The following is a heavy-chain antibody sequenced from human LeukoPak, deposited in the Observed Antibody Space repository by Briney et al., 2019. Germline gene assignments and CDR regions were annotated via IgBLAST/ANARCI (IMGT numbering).Heavy chain of an antibody. CDR3: AREPRSSPRGYYGMDV. J-gene: IGHJ6*02. CDR2: IHYSGGT. CDR1: GGSISSYY. D-gene: IGHD6-13*01. V-gene: IGHV4-59*01. Sequence: PSETLSLTCTVSGGSISSYYWSWIRQPPGAGLEWIGYIHYSGGTNYNPSLKSRATISVDTSKIQFSLKLSSVTAASTAVYYCAREPRSSPRGYYGMDVWGQGTTVTVSS.